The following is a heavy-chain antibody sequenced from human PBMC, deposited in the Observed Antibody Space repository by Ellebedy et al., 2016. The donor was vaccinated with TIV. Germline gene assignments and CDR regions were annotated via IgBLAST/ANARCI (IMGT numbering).Heavy chain of an antibody. V-gene: IGHV3-48*02. J-gene: IGHJ4*02. CDR1: GFTFSTYS. CDR3: ARDQETGITVVVVDRFDS. Sequence: GESLKISCAASGFTFSTYSMSWVRQAPGKGLEWLSYISGSSRAIRYADSVKGRFTISRDNAKNFLYLQMNSLRDEDTAVYYCARDQETGITVVVVDRFDSWGQGTQVTVSS. D-gene: IGHD3-22*01. CDR2: ISGSSRAI.